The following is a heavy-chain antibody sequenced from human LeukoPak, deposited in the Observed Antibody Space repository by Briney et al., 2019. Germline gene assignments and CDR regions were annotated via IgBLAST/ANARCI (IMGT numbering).Heavy chain of an antibody. CDR2: IIPILGIA. D-gene: IGHD5-12*01. J-gene: IGHJ6*02. CDR1: GDTLNTFA. V-gene: IGHV1-69*04. CDR3: ARERYATIYYYYYGMDV. Sequence: SVKVSCKASGDTLNTFAISWVRQAPGQGLEWMGRIIPILGIANYAQKFQGRVTITADKSTSTAYMELSSLRSEDTAVYYCARERYATIYYYYYGMDVWGQGTTVTVSS.